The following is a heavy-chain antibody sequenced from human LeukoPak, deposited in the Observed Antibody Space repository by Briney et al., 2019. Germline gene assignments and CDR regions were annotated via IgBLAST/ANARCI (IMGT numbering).Heavy chain of an antibody. CDR3: ARDGGPCSGGSCYPPYYYGMDV. Sequence: GGSLRLSCAASGFTFSSYSMNWVRQAPGKGLEWVSYISSSSSTTYYADSVKGRFTISRDNAKNSLYLQMNSLRDEDTAVYYCARDGGPCSGGSCYPPYYYGMDVWGQGTTVTVSS. CDR1: GFTFSSYS. J-gene: IGHJ6*02. D-gene: IGHD2-15*01. CDR2: ISSSSSTT. V-gene: IGHV3-48*02.